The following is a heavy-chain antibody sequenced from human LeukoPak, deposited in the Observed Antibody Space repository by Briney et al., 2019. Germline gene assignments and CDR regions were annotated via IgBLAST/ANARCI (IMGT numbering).Heavy chain of an antibody. CDR1: GFSFTDYP. J-gene: IGHJ4*02. V-gene: IGHV3-48*02. CDR3: ASDQRYAFDY. CDR2: IRTSAEGANYA. Sequence: GGSLRLSCATSGFSFTDYPTNWVRQAPGKGLEWVSNIRTSAEGANYAYYADSVKGRVTISRDDAKNTLYLHMNSLRDDDTAVYYCASDQRYAFDYWGQGILVTVSS. D-gene: IGHD3-9*01.